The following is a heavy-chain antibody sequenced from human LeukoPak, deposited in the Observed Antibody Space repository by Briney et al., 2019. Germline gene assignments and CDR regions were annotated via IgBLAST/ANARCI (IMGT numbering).Heavy chain of an antibody. D-gene: IGHD6-13*01. CDR3: ARGKYSSFDN. CDR1: GDSLFTNGVA. J-gene: IGHJ4*02. Sequence: SQTFSLTCDISGDSLFTNGVAWNWIRQSPSRGLEWLGRTYYRSKWSFEYGVSVKSRISITADTSKNQFSLQLSSVTPEDTAVYYCARGKYSSFDNWGQGTLVTVSS. V-gene: IGHV6-1*01. CDR2: TYYRSKWSF.